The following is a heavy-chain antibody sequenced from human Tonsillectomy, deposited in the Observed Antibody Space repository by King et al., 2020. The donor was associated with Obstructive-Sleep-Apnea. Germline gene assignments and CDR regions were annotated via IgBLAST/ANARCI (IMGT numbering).Heavy chain of an antibody. Sequence: VQLVESGAEVKKPGASVKVSCKASGNTFTSYGIMWVRQAPGQGLEWMGWVTAYNGDTHCAQNLQGRVTMTTDTSTNTAYMELRSLTSDDTAVYYCARGDNGWYDDWGQGTLVTVSS. D-gene: IGHD2-21*02. J-gene: IGHJ5*02. CDR2: VTAYNGDT. CDR1: GNTFTSYG. V-gene: IGHV1-18*01. CDR3: ARGDNGWYDD.